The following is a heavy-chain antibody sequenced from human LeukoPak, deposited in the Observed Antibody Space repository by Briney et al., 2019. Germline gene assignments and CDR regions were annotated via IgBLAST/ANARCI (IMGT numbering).Heavy chain of an antibody. CDR3: ARVGFGNTPHPIDY. CDR1: GGSISSYY. J-gene: IGHJ4*02. V-gene: IGHV4-59*01. CDR2: IYYTGST. D-gene: IGHD4-23*01. Sequence: SETLSLACTVSGGSISSYYWSWIRQPPGKGLEWIGYIYYTGSTNYNPSLRSRVTISVDTSKNQFSLELSSVTAADTAVYYCARVGFGNTPHPIDYWGQGTLVTVSS.